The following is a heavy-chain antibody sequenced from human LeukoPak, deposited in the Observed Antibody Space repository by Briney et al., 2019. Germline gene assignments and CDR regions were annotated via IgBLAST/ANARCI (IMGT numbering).Heavy chain of an antibody. CDR2: IRYDGNNK. CDR1: RFTFSSYG. J-gene: IGHJ4*02. CDR3: AKDIEAFVDAPMGEDY. V-gene: IGHV3-30*02. Sequence: GGSLRLSCAASRFTFSSYGMHWVRQAPGKGLEWVAFIRYDGNNKQYEDSLKGRFTISRDNSKNTLYVQMNSLRAEDTAVYYCAKDIEAFVDAPMGEDYWGQGTLVTVSS. D-gene: IGHD5-18*01.